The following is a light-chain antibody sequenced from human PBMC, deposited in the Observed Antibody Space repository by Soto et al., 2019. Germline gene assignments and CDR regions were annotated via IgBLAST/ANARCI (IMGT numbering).Light chain of an antibody. Sequence: DIQMTQSPSYVSASEGDRVTITCLASQDIITWLAWFQQTPGKAPRLLIYSASTLQRGVPSRFSGSGSGTEFTLTINRLQPEDVATYGCQQSDSFPFTFGPGTK. CDR1: QDIITW. V-gene: IGKV1-12*01. CDR2: SAS. CDR3: QQSDSFPFT. J-gene: IGKJ3*01.